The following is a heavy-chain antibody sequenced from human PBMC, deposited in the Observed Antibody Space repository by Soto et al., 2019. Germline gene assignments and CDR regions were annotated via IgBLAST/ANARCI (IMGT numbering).Heavy chain of an antibody. V-gene: IGHV1-18*01. D-gene: IGHD3-22*01. J-gene: IGHJ4*02. CDR3: ASGGYYDSSGYYYDY. CDR1: GYTFTSYG. Sequence: ASVKVSCKASGYTFTSYGISRVRQAPGQGLEWMGWISAYNGNTNYAQKLQGRVTMTTDTSTSTAYMELRSLRSDDTAVYYCASGGYYDSSGYYYDYWGQGTLVTVSS. CDR2: ISAYNGNT.